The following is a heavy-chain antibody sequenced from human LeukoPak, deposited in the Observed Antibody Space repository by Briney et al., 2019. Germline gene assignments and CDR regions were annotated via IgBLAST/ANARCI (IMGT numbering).Heavy chain of an antibody. CDR2: ISAYNGNT. D-gene: IGHD3-9*01. J-gene: IGHJ5*02. V-gene: IGHV1-18*04. Sequence: ASVKVSCKASGYTFTSYGISWVRQAPGQGLEWMGWISAYNGNTNYAQKLQGRATMTTHTSTSTAYMELRSLRSDDTAVYYCARDQGPYYDILTGYGIGFDPWGQGTLVTVSS. CDR1: GYTFTSYG. CDR3: ARDQGPYYDILTGYGIGFDP.